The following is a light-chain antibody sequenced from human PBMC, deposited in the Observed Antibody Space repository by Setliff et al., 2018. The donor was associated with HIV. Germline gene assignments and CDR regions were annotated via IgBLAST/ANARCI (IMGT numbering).Light chain of an antibody. Sequence: QAVVTQEPSLTVSPGGTVTLTCASSTGADTSDYYPYWFQQKAGQAPRALIYNINNKHSWTPARFSGSLLGGKAALTLSGVQPEDEADYYCLLQYDSARFFGGGTKVTVL. CDR2: NIN. J-gene: IGLJ2*01. V-gene: IGLV7-43*01. CDR3: LLQYDSARF. CDR1: TGADTSDYY.